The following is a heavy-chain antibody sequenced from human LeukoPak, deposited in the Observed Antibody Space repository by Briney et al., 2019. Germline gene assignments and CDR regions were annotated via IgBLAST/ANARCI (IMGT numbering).Heavy chain of an antibody. CDR2: INTAGST. CDR1: GLTFSNVW. D-gene: IGHD4-11*01. V-gene: IGHV3-74*01. CDR3: ASFRDTDY. Sequence: GGSLRLSCEASGLTFSNVWMHWVRQTPGQGLVWVCRINTAGSTVYADPVKGRFTISRDNAKNMVYLQMNSLRTEDTAVYYCASFRDTDYWGRGTMVTVSS. J-gene: IGHJ3*01.